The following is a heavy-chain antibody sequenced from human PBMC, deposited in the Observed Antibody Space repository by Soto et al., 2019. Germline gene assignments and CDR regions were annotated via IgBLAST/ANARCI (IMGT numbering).Heavy chain of an antibody. J-gene: IGHJ3*02. CDR2: IDPSDSYT. CDR1: GYSFTSYW. V-gene: IGHV5-10-1*01. CDR3: ARLPGVAGRPLDAFDI. Sequence: GESLKISCKGSGYSFTSYWISWVRQMPGKGLEWMGRIDPSDSYTNYSPSFQGHVTISADKSISTAYLQWSSLKASDTAMYYCARLPGVAGRPLDAFDIWGQGTMVTVSS. D-gene: IGHD6-19*01.